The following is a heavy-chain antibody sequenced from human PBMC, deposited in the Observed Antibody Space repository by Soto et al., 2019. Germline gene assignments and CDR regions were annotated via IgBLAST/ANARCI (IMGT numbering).Heavy chain of an antibody. D-gene: IGHD1-1*01. CDR3: AKAFLTGTTDY. CDR2: ISCPGGSP. Sequence: PGGSLRLSCATSGFPFSNYVMNWVRQAPGKGLEWVSGISCPGGSPFYADSVQGRFVISRDNSRNTVYLHRNHLRVEDRAVYSFAKAFLTGTTDYWGQGVLVTVSS. J-gene: IGHJ4*02. CDR1: GFPFSNYV. V-gene: IGHV3-23*01.